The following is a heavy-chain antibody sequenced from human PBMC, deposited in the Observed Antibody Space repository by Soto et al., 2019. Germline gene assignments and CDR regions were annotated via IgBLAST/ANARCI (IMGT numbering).Heavy chain of an antibody. D-gene: IGHD2-2*01. CDR2: ISYSGSS. J-gene: IGHJ4*02. CDR3: ARASPAGSADC. Sequence: QVQLRESGPGLVKPSQTLSLTCTVSGGSNISDGYYWSWIRQHPGKGLEWIAYISYSGSSYSNPSLKSRVTIAADTTKNQFSLRLTSVTAADTAVYFCARASPAGSADCWGQGTLVTVSS. CDR1: GGSNISDGYY. V-gene: IGHV4-31*03.